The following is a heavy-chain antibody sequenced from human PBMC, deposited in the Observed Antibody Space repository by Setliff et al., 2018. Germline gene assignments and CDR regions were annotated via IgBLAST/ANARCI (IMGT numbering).Heavy chain of an antibody. CDR3: ARGGLAAAGRKGVFEH. Sequence: ASVKVSCKASGYSLSSYYMHWVRQAPGQGPEWMGIIHPGDGSSSSVQKFQGRVTMTRDTSTSTVYMELSSLTSEDTAIYYCARGGLAAAGRKGVFEHWGQGTLVTVSS. J-gene: IGHJ4*02. CDR2: IHPGDGSS. D-gene: IGHD6-13*01. CDR1: GYSLSSYY. V-gene: IGHV1-46*01.